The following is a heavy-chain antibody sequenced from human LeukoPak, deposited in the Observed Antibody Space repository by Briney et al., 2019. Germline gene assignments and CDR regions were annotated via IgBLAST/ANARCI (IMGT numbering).Heavy chain of an antibody. CDR1: GGSFSGYY. D-gene: IGHD3-9*01. CDR2: INHSGST. CDR3: ASRYDILTGRGTNWFDP. J-gene: IGHJ5*02. V-gene: IGHV4-34*01. Sequence: PSETLSLTCAVYGGSFSGYYWSWIRQPPGKGLEWIGEINHSGSTNYNPSLKSRVTISVDTSKNQFSLKLSSVTAADTAVYYCASRYDILTGRGTNWFDPWGQGTLVTVSS.